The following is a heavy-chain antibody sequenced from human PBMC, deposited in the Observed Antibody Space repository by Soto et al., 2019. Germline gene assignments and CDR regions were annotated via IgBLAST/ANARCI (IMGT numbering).Heavy chain of an antibody. CDR1: SGSIYNYN. CDR2: ISTSGRT. V-gene: IGHV4-4*07. J-gene: IGHJ3*02. CDR3: ARLHLPALQGAFDI. D-gene: IGHD2-2*01. Sequence: SETMYITRTVSSGSIYNYNWNWIRKSAGKGLEWIGRISTSGRTTYNPSLKSRVTMSIDTSRNQFSLTLISVTAADTALYYCARLHLPALQGAFDIWGQGTMVTVSS.